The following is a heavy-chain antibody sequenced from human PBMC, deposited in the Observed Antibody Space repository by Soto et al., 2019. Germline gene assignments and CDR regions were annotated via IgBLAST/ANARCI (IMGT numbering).Heavy chain of an antibody. CDR1: GYTFTAYY. J-gene: IGHJ4*02. Sequence: QVQLVQSGAEVKKPGASVRVSCKASGYTFTAYYVEWVRQAPGQGLEWMGWINPNTGDTNYAQKFQGRVAMTRDTSITTAYMELSRLKSDDTAMYYCVRGLGPDSWGQGTLVTVSS. D-gene: IGHD2-21*01. V-gene: IGHV1-2*02. CDR2: INPNTGDT. CDR3: VRGLGPDS.